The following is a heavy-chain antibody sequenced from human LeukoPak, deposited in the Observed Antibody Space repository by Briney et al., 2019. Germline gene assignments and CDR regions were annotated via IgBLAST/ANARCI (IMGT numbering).Heavy chain of an antibody. Sequence: PEGSLRPSCAASGFTFSDYYMSWIRQAPGKGLEWVSYISSSGSTIYYADSVKGRFTISRDNAKNSLYLQMNSLRAEDTAVYYCARDVSNYDFWSGYSDYWGQGTLVTVSS. J-gene: IGHJ4*02. D-gene: IGHD3-3*01. CDR1: GFTFSDYY. CDR3: ARDVSNYDFWSGYSDY. V-gene: IGHV3-11*04. CDR2: ISSSGSTI.